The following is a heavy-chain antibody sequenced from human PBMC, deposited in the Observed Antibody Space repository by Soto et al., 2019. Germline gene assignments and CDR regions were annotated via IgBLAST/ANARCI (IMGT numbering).Heavy chain of an antibody. V-gene: IGHV1-46*01. CDR2: INPSGGST. Sequence: ASVKVSCKASGYIFTSYYMHWVRQAPGQGLEWMGIINPSGGSTSYAQKFQGRVSMTRDTSTSTGYMELSSLRSEDTAVYYCARLCSGDSCYDYWGQGTLVTVSS. CDR3: ARLCSGDSCYDY. J-gene: IGHJ4*02. CDR1: GYIFTSYY. D-gene: IGHD2-15*01.